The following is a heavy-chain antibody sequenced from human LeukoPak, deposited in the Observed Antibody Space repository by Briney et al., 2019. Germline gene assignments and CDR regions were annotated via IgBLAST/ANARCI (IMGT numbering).Heavy chain of an antibody. CDR3: AQGGYDDYFDY. CDR2: ISGGGGST. Sequence: GGSLRLSCAASGFTFSSYAMSWVRQAPGKGLEWVSAISGGGGSTYYADSVKGRFTISRDNSKNTLYLQMNSLRAEDTAVYYCAQGGYDDYFDYWGQGTLVTVSS. V-gene: IGHV3-23*01. J-gene: IGHJ4*02. D-gene: IGHD5-12*01. CDR1: GFTFSSYA.